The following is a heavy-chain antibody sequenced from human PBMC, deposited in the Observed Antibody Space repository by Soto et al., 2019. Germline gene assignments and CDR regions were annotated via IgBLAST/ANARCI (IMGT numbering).Heavy chain of an antibody. CDR1: GFTFSNYA. Sequence: QVQLVESGGGVVQPGRSLRLSCAASGFTFSNYAMHWVRQAPGKGLEWVALISYDGSNKYYADSVKGRFTISRDNSKDTRYLQMNNLRAEDTPVYYCAIGYYDILTGPPRWYFDLWGRGTLVTVSS. CDR3: AIGYYDILTGPPRWYFDL. J-gene: IGHJ2*01. V-gene: IGHV3-30-3*01. D-gene: IGHD3-9*01. CDR2: ISYDGSNK.